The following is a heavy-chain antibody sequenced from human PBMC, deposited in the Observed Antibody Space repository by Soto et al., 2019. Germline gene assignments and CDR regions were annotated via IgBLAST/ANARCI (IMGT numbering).Heavy chain of an antibody. D-gene: IGHD3-10*01. CDR1: GFTVSSNY. J-gene: IGHJ6*02. CDR2: IYSGGST. V-gene: IGHV3-53*02. CDR3: ARDRGVSPPNYYYYGMDV. Sequence: EVQLVETGGGLIQPGGSLRLSCAASGFTVSSNYMSWVRQAPGKGLEWVSVIYSGGSTYYADSVKGRFTISRDNSKNTLYLQMNSLRAEDTAVYYCARDRGVSPPNYYYYGMDVWGQGTTVTVSS.